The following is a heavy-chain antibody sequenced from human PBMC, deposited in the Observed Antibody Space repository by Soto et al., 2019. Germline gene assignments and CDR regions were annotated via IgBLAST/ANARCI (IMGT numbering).Heavy chain of an antibody. CDR3: ATFGIYDFWSGYLHRDAFDV. CDR1: GFLFSSYG. CDR2: VSFDGSDS. Sequence: PGGSLRLSCAASGFLFSSYGLHWGRQAPGKGLEWVAIVSFDGSDSYYADSVKGRFTIFRDNSKNTLYLHMNSLRTEDTAVYYCATFGIYDFWSGYLHRDAFDVWGQGTMVTVSS. D-gene: IGHD3-3*01. V-gene: IGHV3-30*03. J-gene: IGHJ3*01.